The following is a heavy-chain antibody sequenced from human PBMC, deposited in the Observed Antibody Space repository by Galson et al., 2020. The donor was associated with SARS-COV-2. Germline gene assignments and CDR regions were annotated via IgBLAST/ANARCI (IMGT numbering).Heavy chain of an antibody. CDR2: TNPNSGNT. Sequence: ASVKVSCKASGYTFTSYDINWVRQATRHGPHPMGWTNPNSGNTAYAQKFQGRVTMTRNTSISTAYMELSSLRSEDTAVYYCARVRYSGGMDVWGQGTTVTVSS. CDR1: GYTFTSYD. D-gene: IGHD2-21*01. CDR3: ARVRYSGGMDV. J-gene: IGHJ6*02. V-gene: IGHV1-8*02.